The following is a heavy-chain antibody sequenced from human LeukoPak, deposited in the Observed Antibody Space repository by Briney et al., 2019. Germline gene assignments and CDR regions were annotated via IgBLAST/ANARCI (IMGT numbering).Heavy chain of an antibody. J-gene: IGHJ4*02. D-gene: IGHD3-22*01. CDR2: INHSGST. CDR1: GGSSSGYY. V-gene: IGHV4-34*01. Sequence: SETLSLTCAVYGGSSSGYYWSWIRQPPGKGLEWIGEINHSGSTNYNPSLKSRVTISVDTSKNQFSLKLSSVTAADTAVYYCARGYYYDSSGYYSRPYYFDYWGQGTLVTVSS. CDR3: ARGYYYDSSGYYSRPYYFDY.